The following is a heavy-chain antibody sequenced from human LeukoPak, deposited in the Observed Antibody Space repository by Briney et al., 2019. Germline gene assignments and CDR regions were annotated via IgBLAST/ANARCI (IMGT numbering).Heavy chain of an antibody. CDR2: INPNSGGT. D-gene: IGHD7-27*01. V-gene: IGHV1-2*02. Sequence: ASVKVSCKPSRYTFTAYNMDWVRQAPGQGLEWMGWINPNSGGTNYAQKFQGRVTMTRDTTVSTAYRELSRLRSDDTAVYYCAPQLGRLTDYWGQGTLVTVSS. J-gene: IGHJ4*02. CDR1: RYTFTAYN. CDR3: APQLGRLTDY.